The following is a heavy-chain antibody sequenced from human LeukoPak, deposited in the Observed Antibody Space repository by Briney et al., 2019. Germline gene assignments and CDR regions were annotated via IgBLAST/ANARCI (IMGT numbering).Heavy chain of an antibody. CDR2: ISYDGSNE. J-gene: IGHJ4*02. D-gene: IGHD6-19*01. Sequence: GRSLRLSCAASGFTFSSYAMHWVRQAPGKGLEWVAVISYDGSNEYYADSVKGRFTISRDNSKNTLYLQMNSLRAEDTAVYYCAKGTWDSSGWILDYWGQGTLVTVSS. CDR3: AKGTWDSSGWILDY. V-gene: IGHV3-30*04. CDR1: GFTFSSYA.